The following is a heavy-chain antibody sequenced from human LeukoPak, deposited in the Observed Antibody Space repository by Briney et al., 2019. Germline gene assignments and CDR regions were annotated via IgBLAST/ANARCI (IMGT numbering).Heavy chain of an antibody. V-gene: IGHV3-23*01. J-gene: IGHJ4*01. D-gene: IGHD4-17*01. CDR3: AKARGTDYGDYVIFDY. CDR1: GFTFSSYG. Sequence: PGGSLRLSCAASGFTFSSYGMSWVRQAPGKGLEWVSSISPTGYDTCYADSVKGRFTISRDNSKSTFYLQMNSLRAEDTALYYCAKARGTDYGDYVIFDYWGHGTLVTVSS. CDR2: ISPTGYDT.